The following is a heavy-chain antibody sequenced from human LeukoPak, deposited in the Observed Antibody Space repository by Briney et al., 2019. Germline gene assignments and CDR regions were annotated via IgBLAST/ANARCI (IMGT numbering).Heavy chain of an antibody. D-gene: IGHD4/OR15-4a*01. CDR2: IFTSGSA. J-gene: IGHJ5*02. CDR3: SRGGANDL. Sequence: SETLSLTCTVVGGSITSDYWSWIRQPAGKGLEWMGRIFTSGSAAYNPSLKSRVTMSLDTSKNQFFLKLSPVTAADTAAYFCSRGGANDLWGQGTLVTVSS. CDR1: GGSITSDY. V-gene: IGHV4-4*07.